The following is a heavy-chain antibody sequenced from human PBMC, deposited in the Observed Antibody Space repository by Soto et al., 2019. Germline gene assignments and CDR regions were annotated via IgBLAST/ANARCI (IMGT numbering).Heavy chain of an antibody. J-gene: IGHJ5*02. D-gene: IGHD2-15*01. CDR3: TTEDIVVVVAAPSS. CDR1: GFTFRSYA. CDR2: ISGSGGST. V-gene: IGHV3-23*01. Sequence: GGSLRLSCTASGFTFRSYAMRWVRQAPVKGLEWVSAISGSGGSTYYADSVKGRFTISRDNSKNTLYLQMNSLKTEDTAVYYCTTEDIVVVVAAPSSWGQGTLVTVSS.